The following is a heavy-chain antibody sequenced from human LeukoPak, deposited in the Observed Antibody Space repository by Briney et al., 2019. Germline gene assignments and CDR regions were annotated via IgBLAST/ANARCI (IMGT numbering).Heavy chain of an antibody. CDR2: ISGSDGNT. D-gene: IGHD1-26*01. J-gene: IGHJ5*02. CDR1: GFTFSSYA. V-gene: IGHV3-23*01. Sequence: QTGGSLRLSCAASGFTFSSYAMSWVRQAPGKGLEWVSAISGSDGNTYYADSVKGRFTISRDNSKNTLYLQMNSLRAEDTAVYYCAKGPYSGFSWGQGTLVTVSS. CDR3: AKGPYSGFS.